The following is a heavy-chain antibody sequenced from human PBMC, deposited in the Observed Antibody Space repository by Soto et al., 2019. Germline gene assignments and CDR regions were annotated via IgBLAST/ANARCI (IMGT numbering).Heavy chain of an antibody. D-gene: IGHD3-22*01. CDR3: ASMYYYDSSDLEGKWFDP. J-gene: IGHJ5*02. V-gene: IGHV4-30-4*01. Sequence: SETLSLTSTVSGGPITSGDNSWSWIRQPPGKGREWIGYIYYSGSIYYNPSLKSRVTISVDTSKTQFSLKLRSVTAADTAVYYCASMYYYDSSDLEGKWFDPWGQGTLVTVSS. CDR1: GGPITSGDNS. CDR2: IYYSGSI.